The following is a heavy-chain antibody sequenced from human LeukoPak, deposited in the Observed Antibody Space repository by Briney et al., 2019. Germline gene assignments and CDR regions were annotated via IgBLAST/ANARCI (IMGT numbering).Heavy chain of an antibody. Sequence: GGSLRLSCAASGFTFSSYTMHWVRQAPGKGLEWVSSITGGSNYIFYADSVKGRFTVSRDNAKNSLFLQMDSLRAEDTAVYYCARIYDSSGCIDFWGQGTLVTVPS. CDR1: GFTFSSYT. J-gene: IGHJ4*02. D-gene: IGHD3-22*01. CDR3: ARIYDSSGCIDF. V-gene: IGHV3-21*04. CDR2: ITGGSNYI.